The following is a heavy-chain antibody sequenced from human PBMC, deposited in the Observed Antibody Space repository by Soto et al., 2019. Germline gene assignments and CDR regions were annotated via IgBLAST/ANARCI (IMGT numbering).Heavy chain of an antibody. V-gene: IGHV4-39*02. J-gene: IGHJ4*02. CDR1: GDSINNNHYY. CDR3: ARVRGVVATIFNYFDY. CDR2: IYFTGSP. D-gene: IGHD5-12*01. Sequence: PSETLSLTCNVSGDSINNNHYYWGWIRQSPGTGLEWIASIYFTGSPQSNPSLRSRITISVDTTKNHFSLQLRSVTAADTAIYYCARVRGVVATIFNYFDYWGQGTLVTVSS.